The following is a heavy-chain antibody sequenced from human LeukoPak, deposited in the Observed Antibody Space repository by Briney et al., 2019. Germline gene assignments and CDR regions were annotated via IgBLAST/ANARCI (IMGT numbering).Heavy chain of an antibody. V-gene: IGHV3-7*01. CDR2: IKQDGSEK. CDR1: GFTFSSYW. CDR3: ARDSVDCSGGSCYSWRLYYYYGMDV. Sequence: GGSLRLPCAASGFTFSSYWMSWVRQAPGKGLEWVANIKQDGSEKYYVDSVKGRFTISRDNAKNSPYLQMNSLRAEDTAVYYCARDSVDCSGGSCYSWRLYYYYGMDVWGQGTTVTVSS. D-gene: IGHD2-15*01. J-gene: IGHJ6*02.